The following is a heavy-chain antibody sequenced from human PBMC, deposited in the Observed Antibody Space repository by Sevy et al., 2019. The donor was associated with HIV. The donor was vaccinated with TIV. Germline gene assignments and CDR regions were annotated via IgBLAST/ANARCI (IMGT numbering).Heavy chain of an antibody. J-gene: IGHJ4*02. CDR2: ISSSSSYI. D-gene: IGHD2-21*02. V-gene: IGHV3-21*01. Sequence: GGSLRLSCAASGFTFSSYGLSSYSMNWVRQAPGKGLEWVSSISSSSSYIFYADSVKGRFTISRDNAKNSLYLQMNSLRAEDMAVYYCARGRGDPRADCFDYWGQGTLVTVSS. CDR1: GFTFSSYGLSSYS. CDR3: ARGRGDPRADCFDY.